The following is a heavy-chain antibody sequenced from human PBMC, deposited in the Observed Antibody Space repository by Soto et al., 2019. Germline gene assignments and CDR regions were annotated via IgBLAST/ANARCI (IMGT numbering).Heavy chain of an antibody. V-gene: IGHV4-30-4*01. CDR1: GGSISSGDYY. CDR2: IYYSGST. J-gene: IGHJ6*02. Sequence: SETLSLTCTVSGGSISSGDYYWSWIRQPPGKGLEWIGYIYYSGSTYYNPSLKSRVTISVDTSKNQFSLKLSSVTAADTAVYYCARDPAAPYYYYGMDVWGQGTTVTSP. CDR3: ARDPAAPYYYYGMDV. D-gene: IGHD6-13*01.